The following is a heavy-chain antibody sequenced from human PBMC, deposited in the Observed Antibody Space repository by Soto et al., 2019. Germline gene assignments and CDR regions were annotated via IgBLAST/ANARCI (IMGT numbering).Heavy chain of an antibody. D-gene: IGHD4-17*01. CDR1: GFRFTGYY. CDR3: ARGGYGDGYYFGMDV. CDR2: ISGTSTYT. Sequence: GGSLRLSCAASGFRFTGYYMSWMRQAPGKGLEWVSYISGTSTYTSSADSVKGRFTISRDNAKDSLSLQMNSLSAEDTAVYYCARGGYGDGYYFGMDVWGQGTTVTVSS. J-gene: IGHJ6*02. V-gene: IGHV3-11*06.